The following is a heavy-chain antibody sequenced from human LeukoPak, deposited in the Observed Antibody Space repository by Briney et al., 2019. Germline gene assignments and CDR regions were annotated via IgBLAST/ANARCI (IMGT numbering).Heavy chain of an antibody. CDR3: ARRNGHSWDVGNWFDP. V-gene: IGHV4-39*01. CDR1: GGPISSSSYY. D-gene: IGHD6-13*01. Sequence: TSETLSLTCSVSGGPISSSSYYWGWIRQPPGMGLEWIGSIYYSGITYYNQSLKSRATVSVDTSKNQFSLNLNSVTAADTAVYYCARRNGHSWDVGNWFDPWGQGTVVTVSS. J-gene: IGHJ5*02. CDR2: IYYSGIT.